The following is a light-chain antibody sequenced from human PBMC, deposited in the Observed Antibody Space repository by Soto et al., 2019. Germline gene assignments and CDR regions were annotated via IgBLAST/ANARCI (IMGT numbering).Light chain of an antibody. J-gene: IGLJ2*01. V-gene: IGLV1-47*01. CDR2: GNN. Sequence: QSVLTQPPSASGTPGQRVTISCSGSNSNIGSSHVYWYQQVPGTAPKLLISGNNQRPSGVPDRFSGSKSDTSASLVISGLRSEDEAAYYCAPRDDSLTGHVVFGGGTKLTVL. CDR3: APRDDSLTGHVV. CDR1: NSNIGSSH.